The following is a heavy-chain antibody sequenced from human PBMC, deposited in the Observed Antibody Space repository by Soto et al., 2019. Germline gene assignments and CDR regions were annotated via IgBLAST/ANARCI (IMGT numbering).Heavy chain of an antibody. J-gene: IGHJ4*02. CDR3: ARGPTDYYDNRAKYFLDY. V-gene: IGHV1-18*01. CDR2: ISTYNGNT. D-gene: IGHD3-22*01. CDR1: GYTFITYG. Sequence: QVQLVQSGAEVKKPGASVKVSCKASGYTFITYGVSWVRQAPGQGLDWLGWISTYNGNTRYAERLQGRVTMTTDTTTNTAYMELMSLRSDDTAVYYCARGPTDYYDNRAKYFLDYWGQGTLVTVSS.